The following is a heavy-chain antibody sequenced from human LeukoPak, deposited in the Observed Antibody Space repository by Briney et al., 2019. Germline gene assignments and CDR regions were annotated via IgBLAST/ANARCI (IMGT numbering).Heavy chain of an antibody. Sequence: PGGSLRLSCAASGFTFSIYAMSWVRQAPGKGLEWVSSISGSGGLTYYAGSVKGRFTISRDNSKTTLHLQMNSLRAKDMAIYYCAKDWRNYCGNNCDYYRRDGDSWGQESLVAVSP. CDR2: ISGSGGLT. D-gene: IGHD4-23*01. J-gene: IGHJ5*01. V-gene: IGHV3-23*01. CDR1: GFTFSIYA. CDR3: AKDWRNYCGNNCDYYRRDGDS.